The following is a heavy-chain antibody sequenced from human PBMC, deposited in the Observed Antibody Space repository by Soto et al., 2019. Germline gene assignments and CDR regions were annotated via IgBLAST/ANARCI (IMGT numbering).Heavy chain of an antibody. D-gene: IGHD2-2*02. CDR2: INAGNGNT. Sequence: ASVKVSCKASGYTFTSYAMHWVRQAPGQRLEWMGWINAGNGNTKYSQKFQGRVTITRDTSASTAYMELSSLRSEDTAVYYCVRSLNVPAAIGYWGQGTLVTVS. J-gene: IGHJ4*02. CDR1: GYTFTSYA. CDR3: VRSLNVPAAIGY. V-gene: IGHV1-3*01.